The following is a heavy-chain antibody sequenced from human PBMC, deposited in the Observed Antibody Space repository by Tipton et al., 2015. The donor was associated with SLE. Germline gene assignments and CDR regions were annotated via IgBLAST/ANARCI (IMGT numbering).Heavy chain of an antibody. CDR3: ARLSGWTGRAFDI. Sequence: QSGAEVKKPGASVKVSCKASGYTFTGYYMHWVRQATGQGLEWMGWMNPNSGNTGYAQKFQGRVTMTRNTSISTAYMELSSLRSEDTAVYYCARLSGWTGRAFDIWGQGTMVTVSS. CDR2: MNPNSGNT. J-gene: IGHJ3*02. CDR1: GYTFTGYY. D-gene: IGHD6-19*01. V-gene: IGHV1-8*02.